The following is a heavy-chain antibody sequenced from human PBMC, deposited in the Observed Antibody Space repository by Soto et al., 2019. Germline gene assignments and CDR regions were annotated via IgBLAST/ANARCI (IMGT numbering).Heavy chain of an antibody. V-gene: IGHV3-23*01. J-gene: IGHJ6*02. CDR2: VSGSGDYT. Sequence: EVQLLESGGGLVQPGGSLRLSCAASGFTFSSYAMSWVRQAPGKGLEWVSGVSGSGDYTFYADSVKGRLTISRDNSKNTLYLQMNSLRDEDTAVYYCAKDRYYDMLTGSNYYHYAMDVWGQGTTVTVSS. D-gene: IGHD3-9*01. CDR3: AKDRYYDMLTGSNYYHYAMDV. CDR1: GFTFSSYA.